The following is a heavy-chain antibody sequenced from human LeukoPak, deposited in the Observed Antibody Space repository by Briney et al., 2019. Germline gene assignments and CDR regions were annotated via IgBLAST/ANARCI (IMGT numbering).Heavy chain of an antibody. CDR1: GGSISSYY. CDR2: IYYSGST. J-gene: IGHJ4*02. V-gene: IGHV4-59*01. CDR3: ARGMGAPDY. D-gene: IGHD1-26*01. Sequence: SETLSLTCTVSGGSISSYYWSWIRQPPGKGLEFIGYIYYSGSTNYNPSLKSRVTISVVTSKNQFSLKLSSVTAADTAVYYCARGMGAPDYWGQGTLVTVSS.